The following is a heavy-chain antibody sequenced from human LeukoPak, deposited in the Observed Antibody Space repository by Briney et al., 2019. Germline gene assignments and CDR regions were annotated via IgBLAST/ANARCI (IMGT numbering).Heavy chain of an antibody. Sequence: SGTLSLTCAVSGGSISSSNWWSWVRQPPGKGLEWLGEIYHSGSTNYNPSLKSRVTMSVDKSKNQFSLKLSSVTAADTAVYYCARVTLIVVVAWSDPWGQGTLVTVSS. CDR3: ARVTLIVVVAWSDP. CDR2: IYHSGST. D-gene: IGHD2-2*01. CDR1: GGSISSSNW. J-gene: IGHJ5*02. V-gene: IGHV4-4*02.